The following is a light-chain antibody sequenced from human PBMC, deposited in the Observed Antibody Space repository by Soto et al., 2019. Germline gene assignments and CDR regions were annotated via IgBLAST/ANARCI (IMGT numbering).Light chain of an antibody. Sequence: QSVLTQPASVSGSPGQSITIPCTGISSDVGSYNLVSWYQQQPGKAPKLIIYEGSKRPSGISNRFSASKSGNTASLTISGLQAEDEADYYCCSYAGTATYVFGPGTKVTVL. CDR3: CSYAGTATYV. J-gene: IGLJ1*01. CDR1: SSDVGSYNL. V-gene: IGLV2-23*01. CDR2: EGS.